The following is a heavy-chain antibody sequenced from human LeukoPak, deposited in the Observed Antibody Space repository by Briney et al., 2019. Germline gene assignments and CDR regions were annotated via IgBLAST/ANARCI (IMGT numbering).Heavy chain of an antibody. CDR3: ARDGDYYDSSGYCFDY. CDR2: IYYSGST. Sequence: SETLSLTCTVSGGSISSYYWSWIRQPPGKGLEWIGYIYYSGSTNYNPSLKSRVTISVDTSENQFSLKLSSVPAADTAVYYCARDGDYYDSSGYCFDYWGQGTLVTVSS. D-gene: IGHD3-22*01. J-gene: IGHJ4*02. V-gene: IGHV4-59*01. CDR1: GGSISSYY.